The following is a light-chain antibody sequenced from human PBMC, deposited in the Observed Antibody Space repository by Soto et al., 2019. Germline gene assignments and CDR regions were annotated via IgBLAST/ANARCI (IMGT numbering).Light chain of an antibody. CDR2: DVI. CDR3: SSYTTSGNYV. V-gene: IGLV2-14*01. Sequence: QSVLTQPASVSGSPGQSITISCTGTSSDVAAYNSVSWYQQYPGKAPKLMIYDVIYRPSGVSNRFSVSKSANTASLTISGLQPEDVADYYCSSYTTSGNYVFGTGTKVTVL. J-gene: IGLJ1*01. CDR1: SSDVAAYNS.